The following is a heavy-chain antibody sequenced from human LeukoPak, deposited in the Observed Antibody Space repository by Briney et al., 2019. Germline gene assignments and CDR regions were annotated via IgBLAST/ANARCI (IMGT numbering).Heavy chain of an antibody. J-gene: IGHJ4*02. CDR3: TTRRQDGW. CDR1: AFPFSSYW. CDR2: IKSKSDGGTI. Sequence: PGGSLRLSCAASAFPFSSYWMSWVRQAPGKGLEWVGRIKSKSDGGTIDYAAPVKGRFTISRDDSRNTLYLQMNSLKTEDTAVYYCTTRRQDGWWGQGTLVTVS. D-gene: IGHD2-15*01. V-gene: IGHV3-15*01.